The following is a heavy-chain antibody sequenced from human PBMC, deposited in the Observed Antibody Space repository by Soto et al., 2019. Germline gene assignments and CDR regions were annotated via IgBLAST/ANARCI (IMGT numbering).Heavy chain of an antibody. D-gene: IGHD3-3*01. CDR3: ARDRGLLRFYP. J-gene: IGHJ5*02. Sequence: QVQLQESGPGLVKPSQTLSLTCTVSGGSISSGDYYWSWIRQPPGKGLEWIGYIYYSGSTYYNPSPKGRVNISGDPSKNQFSLKLSSVTAADTAVYYCARDRGLLRFYPWGQGTLVTVSS. CDR1: GGSISSGDYY. CDR2: IYYSGST. V-gene: IGHV4-30-4*01.